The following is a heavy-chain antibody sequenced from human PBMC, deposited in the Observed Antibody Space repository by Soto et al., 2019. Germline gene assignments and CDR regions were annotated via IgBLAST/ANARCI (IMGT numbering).Heavy chain of an antibody. J-gene: IGHJ4*02. CDR2: IYHGGTT. CDR3: ARDLAAVPRAFDY. D-gene: IGHD6-13*01. Sequence: PSETLSLTCTVSGYSISSGSYWGWIRQPPGKGPEWIASIYHGGTTFYNPSLKSRVTISVDTSKTQFSLNLRSVTAADTAVYYCARDLAAVPRAFDYWGRGTLVTVSS. V-gene: IGHV4-38-2*02. CDR1: GYSISSGSY.